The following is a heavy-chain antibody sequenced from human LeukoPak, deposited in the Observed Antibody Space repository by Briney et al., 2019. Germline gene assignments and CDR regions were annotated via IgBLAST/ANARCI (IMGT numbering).Heavy chain of an antibody. CDR1: GGSISSGGYY. V-gene: IGHV4-30-2*01. CDR2: IYHSGST. CDR3: ARYFWSGYYTGDYFDY. D-gene: IGHD3-3*01. J-gene: IGHJ4*02. Sequence: SQTLSLTCTVSGGSISSGGYYWSWIRQPPGKGLEWIGYIYHSGSTYYNPSLKSRVTISVDRSKNQFPLKLSSVTAADTAVYYCARYFWSGYYTGDYFDYWGQGTLVTVSS.